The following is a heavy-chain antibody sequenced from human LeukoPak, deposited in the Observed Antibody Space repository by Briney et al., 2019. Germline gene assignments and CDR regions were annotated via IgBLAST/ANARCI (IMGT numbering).Heavy chain of an antibody. CDR3: ARTSSTWYGGVGDY. CDR2: ISAYNGNT. J-gene: IGHJ4*02. CDR1: GYTFTSYG. V-gene: IGHV1-18*01. Sequence: ASVKVSCKASGYTFTSYGISWVRQAPGQGLDWMGWISAYNGNTRNAQKLQGRVTMTTDTSTSTAYMELRSLRSDDTAVYYCARTSSTWYGGVGDYWGQGTLVTVSS. D-gene: IGHD6-13*01.